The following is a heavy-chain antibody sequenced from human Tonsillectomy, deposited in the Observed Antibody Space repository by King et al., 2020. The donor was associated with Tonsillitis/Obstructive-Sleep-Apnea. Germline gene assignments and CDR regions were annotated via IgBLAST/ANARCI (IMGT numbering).Heavy chain of an antibody. CDR3: ARLAGGGASYLFDY. CDR2: IYYSGST. D-gene: IGHD3-16*01. CDR1: GGSISSSSYY. J-gene: IGHJ4*02. V-gene: IGHV4-39*01. Sequence: VQLQESGPGLVKPSETLSLTCTVSGGSISSSSYYWGWIRQPPGKGLEWLGSIYYSGSTYYNPSLKSRVTISVDTSNNHFSLKLSSVTAADTAVFYCARLAGGGASYLFDYWGQGTLVTVSS.